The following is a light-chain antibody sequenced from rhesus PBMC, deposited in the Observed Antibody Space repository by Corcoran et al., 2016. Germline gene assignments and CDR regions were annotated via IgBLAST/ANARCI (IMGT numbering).Light chain of an antibody. Sequence: DIQMTQSPSSLSASVGDTVTITCQASQGISSWLAWYQQKPGKAPKLLIYKASSLQSGVPLRFSGSGSGTDFTLTISSLQPADFATYYCLQYNSSPLTCGGGTKVEIK. CDR1: QGISSW. CDR2: KAS. J-gene: IGKJ4*01. CDR3: LQYNSSPLT. V-gene: IGKV1-22*01.